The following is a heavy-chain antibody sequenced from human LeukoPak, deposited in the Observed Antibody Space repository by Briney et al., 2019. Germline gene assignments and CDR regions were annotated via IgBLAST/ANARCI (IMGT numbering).Heavy chain of an antibody. CDR1: GFTFSSYG. J-gene: IGHJ4*02. Sequence: GRSLRLSCAASGFTFSSYGMHWVRQAPGKGLEWVAAISYDGSNKYYADSVKGRFTISRDNSKNTLCLQMNSLRAEDTAVYYCAKDWDYGDSHFDYWGQGTLVTVSS. CDR3: AKDWDYGDSHFDY. CDR2: ISYDGSNK. D-gene: IGHD4-17*01. V-gene: IGHV3-30*18.